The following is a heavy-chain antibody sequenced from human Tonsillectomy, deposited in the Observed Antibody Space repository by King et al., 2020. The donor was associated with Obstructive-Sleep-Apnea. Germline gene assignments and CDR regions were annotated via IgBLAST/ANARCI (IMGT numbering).Heavy chain of an antibody. CDR2: IYWNDDK. CDR1: GFSLSTSGVG. D-gene: IGHD3-10*01. V-gene: IGHV2-5*01. CDR3: AHNLRRFGATDY. J-gene: IGHJ4*02. Sequence: TLKESGPTLVKPTQTLTLTCTFSGFSLSTSGVGVGWIRQPPGKALEWPALIYWNDDKLYSPSLKSRLTITKDTSKNQVVLTMTNMDPVDTATYYCAHNLRRFGATDYWGQGTLVTVSS.